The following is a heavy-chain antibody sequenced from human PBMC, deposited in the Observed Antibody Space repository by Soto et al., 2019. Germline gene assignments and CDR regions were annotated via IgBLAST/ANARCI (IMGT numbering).Heavy chain of an antibody. Sequence: GGSLRLSCAASAFTFRSYGMSWVRQAPGNWLEWVSAISVSGVSTYYADSVKGRFTISRDNSEDTLYLPMNSLRSEDTAVYYCATDPVLYRLWSGNLGPFYYYYGLDVSGQGTQVTF. CDR3: ATDPVLYRLWSGNLGPFYYYYGLDV. D-gene: IGHD3-3*01. V-gene: IGHV3-23*01. J-gene: IGHJ6*01. CDR1: AFTFRSYG. CDR2: ISVSGVST.